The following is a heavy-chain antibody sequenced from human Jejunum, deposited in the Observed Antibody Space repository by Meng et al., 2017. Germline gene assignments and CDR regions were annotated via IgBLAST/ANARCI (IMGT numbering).Heavy chain of an antibody. J-gene: IGHJ4*02. Sequence: QGPGPGLVKPSGTLSLPCAVFGGSISSTNWWSWVRQPPGKGPEWIGDVFHTGSSNYSPSLRSRVTISVDKSKNQFSLNLSSVTAADTAVYFCARRGGAYSTGHFPHFDDWGQGTLVTVSS. CDR2: VFHTGSS. V-gene: IGHV4-4*02. CDR1: GGSISSTNW. CDR3: ARRGGAYSTGHFPHFDD. D-gene: IGHD6-19*01.